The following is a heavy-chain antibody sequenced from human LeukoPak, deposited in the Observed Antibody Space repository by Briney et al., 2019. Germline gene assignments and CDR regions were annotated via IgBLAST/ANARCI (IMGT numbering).Heavy chain of an antibody. D-gene: IGHD3-10*01. CDR1: GFTFSGYS. V-gene: IGHV3-21*01. J-gene: IGHJ4*02. CDR3: AREGFGELLSYDY. Sequence: GSLRLSCAASGFTFSGYSMNLVRQAPGKGLEWVSSISSSSSYIYYADSVKGRFTISRDNAQKSLYLQMNSLRAEDTAVYYCAREGFGELLSYDYWGQGTLVTVSS. CDR2: ISSSSSYI.